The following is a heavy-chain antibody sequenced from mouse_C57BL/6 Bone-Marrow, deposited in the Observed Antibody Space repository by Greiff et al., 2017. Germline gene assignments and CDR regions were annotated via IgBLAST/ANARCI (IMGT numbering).Heavy chain of an antibody. V-gene: IGHV1-7*01. CDR3: ARRDSSHFYY. J-gene: IGHJ2*01. Sequence: VQLQQSGAELAKPGASVKLSCKASGYTFTSYWMHWVNQRPGQGLEWIGYIYPSSGNTKYNQKFKDKATLTADKSSSTAYMQLSSLTYEDAAVYYCARRDSSHFYYCGWGTTLTVSS. CDR2: IYPSSGNT. D-gene: IGHD1-1*01. CDR1: GYTFTSYW.